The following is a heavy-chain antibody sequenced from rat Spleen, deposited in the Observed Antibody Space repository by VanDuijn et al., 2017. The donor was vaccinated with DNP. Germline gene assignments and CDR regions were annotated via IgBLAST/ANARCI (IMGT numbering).Heavy chain of an antibody. J-gene: IGHJ2*01. CDR2: ISYDGGSI. Sequence: EVQLVESGGDLVQPGGSLKVSCKASGFTFSDYYMAWVRQVPMKGLEWVAYISYDGGSIYYGDSVKGRFTISRDNAESTLYLQMNSLRSEDMATYYCARHVLPLRVWDYWGQGVMVTVSS. V-gene: IGHV5-22*01. CDR3: ARHVLPLRVWDY. CDR1: GFTFSDYY. D-gene: IGHD4-1*01.